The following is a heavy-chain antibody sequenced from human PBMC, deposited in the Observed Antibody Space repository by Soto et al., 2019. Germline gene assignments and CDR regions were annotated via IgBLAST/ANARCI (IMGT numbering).Heavy chain of an antibody. CDR2: IYYSGST. Sequence: SETLSLTCTVSGGSISSSSYYWGWILQPPGKGLEWIGSIYYSGSTYYKPSLKSRVTISVDTSKNLFFLKMSSVAAADTSGYYCARQRKAAASPSFFWGQGNMVIVSS. V-gene: IGHV4-39*01. J-gene: IGHJ4*02. CDR1: GGSISSSSYY. CDR3: ARQRKAAASPSFF. D-gene: IGHD6-13*01.